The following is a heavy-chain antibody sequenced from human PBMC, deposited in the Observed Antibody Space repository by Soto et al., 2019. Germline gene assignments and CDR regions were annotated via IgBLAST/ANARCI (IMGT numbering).Heavy chain of an antibody. CDR3: ARDQEPSTLYYDYYYMDV. V-gene: IGHV1-46*03. CDR1: GYTFTSYY. Sequence: QVQLVQSGAEVKKPGASVTVSCTASGYTFTSYYIHWVRQAPGQGLEWMGIINPSGGSTSYVQKFQGRVTMTRDTSTSTVYMEVSGLRSEDTAVYYCARDQEPSTLYYDYYYMDVWGKGTTVTVSS. J-gene: IGHJ6*03. CDR2: INPSGGST.